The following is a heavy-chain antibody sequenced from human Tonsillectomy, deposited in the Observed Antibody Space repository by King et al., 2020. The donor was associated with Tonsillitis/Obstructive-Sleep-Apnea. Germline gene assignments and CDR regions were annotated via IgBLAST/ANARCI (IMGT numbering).Heavy chain of an antibody. D-gene: IGHD3-10*01. CDR2: INWNGGST. Sequence: VQLVESGGAVVQPGGSLRLSCAGSGFTFDNYGMSWVRQAPGKGLEWVSDINWNGGSTGYADSVKGRLTISRDNAKNSLYLQMNSLRAEDTALYYCARDLRGVENNYYGSGSPDYWGQGTLVTVSS. V-gene: IGHV3-20*04. CDR1: GFTFDNYG. CDR3: ARDLRGVENNYYGSGSPDY. J-gene: IGHJ4*02.